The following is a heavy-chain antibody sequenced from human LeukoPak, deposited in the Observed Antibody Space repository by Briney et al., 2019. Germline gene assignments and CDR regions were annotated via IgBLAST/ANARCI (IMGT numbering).Heavy chain of an antibody. Sequence: GGSLRLSCAASRFTFSTYWMHWVRQAPGKGLEWLSAISGSGGSTYYADSVKGRFTISRDNSKNTLYLQMNSLRAEDTAVYYCATVFSGSYLDDAFDIWGQGTMVTVSS. V-gene: IGHV3-23*01. CDR1: RFTFSTYW. D-gene: IGHD1-26*01. J-gene: IGHJ3*02. CDR2: ISGSGGST. CDR3: ATVFSGSYLDDAFDI.